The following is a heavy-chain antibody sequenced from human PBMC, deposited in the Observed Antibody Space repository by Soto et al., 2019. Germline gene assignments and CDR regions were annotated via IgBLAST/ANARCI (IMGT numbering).Heavy chain of an antibody. V-gene: IGHV1-69*04. CDR3: ARDYEILAYCSSTNCYATEKHQLVNYFDY. CDR1: GYTFSIYT. CDR2: IIPILGIA. D-gene: IGHD2-2*01. Sequence: GASVKVSCKASGYTFSIYTIIWVRQAPGQGLEWMGRIIPILGIANYAQKFQGRVTITADKSTSTAYMELRSLTPDDTAVYYCARDYEILAYCSSTNCYATEKHQLVNYFDYWGQGTLVTVSS. J-gene: IGHJ4*02.